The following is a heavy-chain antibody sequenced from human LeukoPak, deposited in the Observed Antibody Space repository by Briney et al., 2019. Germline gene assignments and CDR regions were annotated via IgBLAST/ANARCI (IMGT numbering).Heavy chain of an antibody. CDR1: GWTFSSYG. Sequence: PGGSLRLSCAASGWTFSSYGRHWVRQAPGKGLEWVAFIRYDGSNKYYADSVKGRFTISRDNSKNTLYLQMNSLRAEDTAVYYCAKLDDDIVVVPAALFDYWGQGTLVTVSS. D-gene: IGHD2-2*01. CDR2: IRYDGSNK. CDR3: AKLDDDIVVVPAALFDY. V-gene: IGHV3-30*02. J-gene: IGHJ4*02.